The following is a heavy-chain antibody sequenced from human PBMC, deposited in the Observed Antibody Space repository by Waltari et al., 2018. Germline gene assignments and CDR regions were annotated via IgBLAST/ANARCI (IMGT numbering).Heavy chain of an antibody. CDR3: ARDPDQVDTAMASDY. D-gene: IGHD5-18*01. CDR1: GGTFSSYA. Sequence: QVQLVQSGAEVKKPGSSVKVSCKASGGTFSSYAISWVRQAPGQGLEWMGGIIPSFGTANYEQKFQGRVTITADESTSTAYMELSSLRSEDTAVYYCARDPDQVDTAMASDYWGQGTLVTVSS. V-gene: IGHV1-69*01. CDR2: IIPSFGTA. J-gene: IGHJ4*02.